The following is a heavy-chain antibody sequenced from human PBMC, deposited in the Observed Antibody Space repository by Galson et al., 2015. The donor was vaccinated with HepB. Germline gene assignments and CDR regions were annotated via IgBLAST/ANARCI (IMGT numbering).Heavy chain of an antibody. CDR1: GYSFSTYW. Sequence: QSGAEVKKPGESLKISCKGSGYSFSTYWIGWVRQMPGKGLEWMGVVYPGDSDARYSPSFQGQVTISADKSISTAYLQWSSLKASDTAIYYCVRLYVAAALLGNRFDPWGQGTLVTVSP. J-gene: IGHJ5*02. V-gene: IGHV5-51*01. CDR2: VYPGDSDA. D-gene: IGHD6-13*01. CDR3: VRLYVAAALLGNRFDP.